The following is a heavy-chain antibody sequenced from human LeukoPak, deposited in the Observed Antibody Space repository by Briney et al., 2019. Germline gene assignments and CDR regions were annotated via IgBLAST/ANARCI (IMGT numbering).Heavy chain of an antibody. Sequence: ASVKVSCKGSGGTFSSYAISWVRQAPGQGLEWMGGIIPIFGTANYAQKFQGRVTITADESTSTAYMELSSLRSDDTAVYYCARDNGEERYFDWLFGDAFDIWGQGTMVTVSS. CDR3: ARDNGEERYFDWLFGDAFDI. CDR1: GGTFSSYA. V-gene: IGHV1-69*13. J-gene: IGHJ3*02. CDR2: IIPIFGTA. D-gene: IGHD3-9*01.